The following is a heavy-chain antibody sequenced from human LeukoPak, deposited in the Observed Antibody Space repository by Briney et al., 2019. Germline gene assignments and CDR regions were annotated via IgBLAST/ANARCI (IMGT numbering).Heavy chain of an antibody. D-gene: IGHD6-13*01. CDR1: GGSISSGGYY. Sequence: SQTLSLTCTVSGGSISSGGYYWSWIRQPPGKGLEWIGYIYHSGSTYYNPSLKSRVTMSVDTSKNQFSLKLSSMTAADTAVYYCARGYSSSWYDYWGQGTLVTVSS. CDR2: IYHSGST. J-gene: IGHJ4*02. V-gene: IGHV4-30-2*01. CDR3: ARGYSSSWYDY.